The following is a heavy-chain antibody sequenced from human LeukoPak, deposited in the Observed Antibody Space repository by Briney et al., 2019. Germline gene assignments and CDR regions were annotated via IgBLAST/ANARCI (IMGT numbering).Heavy chain of an antibody. D-gene: IGHD1-1*01. CDR2: INPYTGGT. V-gene: IGHV1-2*02. J-gene: IGHJ4*02. CDR3: AREGAPQLSSYFDH. CDR1: GYTFTAYY. Sequence: GASVKVSCKASGYTFTAYYIHWVRQAPGQGLEWMGWINPYTGGTNFAQRFQGRVTMTRDTSINTAYMELSSLRSDDTAMYYCAREGAPQLSSYFDHWGQGTLVTVSS.